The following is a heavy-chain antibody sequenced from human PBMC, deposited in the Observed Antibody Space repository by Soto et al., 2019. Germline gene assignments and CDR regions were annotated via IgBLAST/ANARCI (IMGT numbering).Heavy chain of an antibody. CDR3: ARVGEIIAAAGPLRLAFDI. CDR2: ISSSGSTI. V-gene: IGHV3-48*03. J-gene: IGHJ3*02. D-gene: IGHD6-13*01. CDR1: GFTFSSYE. Sequence: GGSLRLSCAASGFTFSSYEMNWVRQAPGKGLEWVSYISSSGSTIYYADSVKGRFTISRDNAKNLLYLQMNSLRAEDTAVYYCARVGEIIAAAGPLRLAFDIWGQGTMVTGSS.